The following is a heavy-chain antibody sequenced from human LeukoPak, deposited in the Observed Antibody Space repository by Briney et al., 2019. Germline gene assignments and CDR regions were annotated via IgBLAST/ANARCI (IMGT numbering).Heavy chain of an antibody. V-gene: IGHV1-2*02. CDR3: ARMSSSWRHAFDI. Sequence: ASVKVSCKASGYTFTGYYMHWVRQAPGQGLEWMGWINPNSGGTNYAQKFQGRVTMTRETSISTAYMELSRLRSDDTAVYYCARMSSSWRHAFDIWGQGTMVTVSS. CDR2: INPNSGGT. J-gene: IGHJ3*02. D-gene: IGHD6-13*01. CDR1: GYTFTGYY.